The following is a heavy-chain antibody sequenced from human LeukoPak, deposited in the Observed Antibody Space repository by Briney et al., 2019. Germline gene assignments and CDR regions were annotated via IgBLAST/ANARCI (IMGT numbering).Heavy chain of an antibody. CDR1: GYTFTGYY. Sequence: ASVKVSCKASGYTFTGYYMHWVRQAPGQGLEWMGWINPNSGGTNYAQKFQGRVTMTRDTSISTACMELSRLRSDDTAMYYCARDPYYDILTGYTYYYYGMDVWGQGTTVTVSS. CDR2: INPNSGGT. J-gene: IGHJ6*02. D-gene: IGHD3-9*01. V-gene: IGHV1-2*02. CDR3: ARDPYYDILTGYTYYYYGMDV.